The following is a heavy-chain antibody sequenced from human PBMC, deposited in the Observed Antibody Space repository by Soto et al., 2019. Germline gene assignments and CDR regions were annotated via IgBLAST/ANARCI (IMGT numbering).Heavy chain of an antibody. V-gene: IGHV4-30-4*01. J-gene: IGHJ4*02. CDR2: IYYSGST. CDR1: HDSLSSGDYS. D-gene: IGHD1-7*01. CDR3: ATIRLGTKRIDY. Sequence: PWKTVSLTSTVPHDSLSSGDYSWTCIRQTPRKGLEWIRYIYYSGSTYYNPSLKNRVTISVNTSKNHFSLKLSSVTASVTAVYFCATIRLGTKRIDYSGKGTLGSGSS.